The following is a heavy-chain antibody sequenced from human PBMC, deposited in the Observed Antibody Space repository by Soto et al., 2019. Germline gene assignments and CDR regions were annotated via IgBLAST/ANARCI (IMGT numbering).Heavy chain of an antibody. CDR2: INTDNGGA. D-gene: IGHD2-21*02. J-gene: IGHJ4*02. Sequence: ASVKVSCKASGYTFTSYSIHWVRQAPGQWLEWIGWINTDNGGAKYSQKFQGRVTVTRDTAATTAYMELSSLRSEDTAVYYCEVSYCGGDCYPPLLRLWGQGTLVTVSS. CDR1: GYTFTSYS. CDR3: EVSYCGGDCYPPLLRL. V-gene: IGHV1-3*04.